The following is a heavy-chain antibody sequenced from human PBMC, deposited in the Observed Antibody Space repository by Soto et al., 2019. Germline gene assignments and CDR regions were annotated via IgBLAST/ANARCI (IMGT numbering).Heavy chain of an antibody. D-gene: IGHD3-22*01. CDR3: VRGGLHQAYYDSSGYEIYFFDY. CDR2: IIPIFGTA. CDR1: GGTFSSYA. V-gene: IGHV1-69*01. Sequence: QVQLVQSGAEVKKPGSSVKVSCKASGGTFSSYAISWVRQAPGQGLEWMGGIIPIFGTANYAQKFQGRVTITADESTSTAYMELSSLRSEDTAVYYCVRGGLHQAYYDSSGYEIYFFDYWGQGTLVTVSS. J-gene: IGHJ4*02.